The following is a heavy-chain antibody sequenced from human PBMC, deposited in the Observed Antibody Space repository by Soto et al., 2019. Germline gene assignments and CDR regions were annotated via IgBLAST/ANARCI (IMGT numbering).Heavy chain of an antibody. CDR3: ARGNYYDRYDAFDI. D-gene: IGHD3-22*01. Sequence: SETLSLTCAVSGGSISSGDYYWRWIRQPPGKGLEWIGYIYYSGSTYYNPSLKSRVTISVDTSKNQFSLKLSSVTAADTAVYYCARGNYYDRYDAFDIWGQGTMVTVSS. J-gene: IGHJ3*02. V-gene: IGHV4-30-4*08. CDR2: IYYSGST. CDR1: GGSISSGDYY.